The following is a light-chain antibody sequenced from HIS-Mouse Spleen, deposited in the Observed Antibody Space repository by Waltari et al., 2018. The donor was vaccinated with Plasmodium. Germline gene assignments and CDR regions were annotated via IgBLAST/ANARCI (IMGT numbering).Light chain of an antibody. CDR3: CSYAGSSTLV. J-gene: IGLJ2*01. CDR1: SSDVGSYNL. Sequence: QSALTQPASVSGSPGQSITISCTGTSSDVGSYNLVSWYQQHPGKAHKLMIYEGSKRPLGVSNRFSGSKAGNTASLTISGLQAEDEADYYCCSYAGSSTLVFGGGTKLTVL. V-gene: IGLV2-23*01. CDR2: EGS.